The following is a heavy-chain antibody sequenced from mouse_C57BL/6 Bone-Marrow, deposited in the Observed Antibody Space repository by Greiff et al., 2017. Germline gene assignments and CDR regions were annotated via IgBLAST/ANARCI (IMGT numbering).Heavy chain of an antibody. D-gene: IGHD2-14*01. CDR2: INPNNGGT. CDR3: ERKRGQYDNYAMDY. J-gene: IGHJ4*01. V-gene: IGHV1-26*01. Sequence: EVQLQQSGPELVKPGASVKISCKASGYTFTDYYMNWVKQSHGKSLEWIGDINPNNGGTSYNQKFKGKATLTVDKSSSTAYMELRSLTSEDSAVYYCERKRGQYDNYAMDYWGQGTSGTVSS. CDR1: GYTFTDYY.